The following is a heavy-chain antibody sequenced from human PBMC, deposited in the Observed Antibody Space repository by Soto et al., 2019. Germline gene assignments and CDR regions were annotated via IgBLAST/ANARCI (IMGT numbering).Heavy chain of an antibody. D-gene: IGHD6-19*01. CDR2: ISGSGGST. J-gene: IGHJ5*02. CDR1: GFTFSSYA. CDR3: AKDGGIAVAGTFNWFDP. V-gene: IGHV3-23*01. Sequence: GGSLRLSCAASGFTFSSYAMSWVRQAPGNGLEWVSAISGSGGSTYYADSVTCRFTISRDNSKNTLYLQMNSLRAGDTAVYYCAKDGGIAVAGTFNWFDPWGQATLVTVSS.